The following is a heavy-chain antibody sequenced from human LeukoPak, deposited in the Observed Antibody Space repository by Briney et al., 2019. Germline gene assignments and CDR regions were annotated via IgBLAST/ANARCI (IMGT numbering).Heavy chain of an antibody. CDR3: ARDVQNAGTSWFDP. V-gene: IGHV4-39*07. CDR1: GGSISSSSYY. J-gene: IGHJ5*02. D-gene: IGHD6-13*01. CDR2: IYYSGST. Sequence: SETLSLTCTVSGGSISSSSYYWGWIRQPPGKGLEWIGSIYYSGSTYYNPSLKSRVTISVDTSKNQFSLKLSSVTAADTAVYYCARDVQNAGTSWFDPWGQGTLVTVSS.